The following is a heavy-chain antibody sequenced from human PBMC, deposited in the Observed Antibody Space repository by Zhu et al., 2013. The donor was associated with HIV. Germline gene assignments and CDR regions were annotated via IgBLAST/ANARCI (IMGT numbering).Heavy chain of an antibody. D-gene: IGHD2-2*02. CDR3: AQESADTHRFDS. CDR1: GFTFTSHA. Sequence: EVQLVESGGGVVQPGGSLRLSCAASGFTFTSHAISWVRQPPGKGLAWVSAISGSGGTTYYADSVKGRFTISRDNSKNTLYLQMNSLRAEDTAVYYCAQESADTHRFDSWGQGTLVTVSS. J-gene: IGHJ4*02. V-gene: IGHV3-23*04. CDR2: ISGSGGTT.